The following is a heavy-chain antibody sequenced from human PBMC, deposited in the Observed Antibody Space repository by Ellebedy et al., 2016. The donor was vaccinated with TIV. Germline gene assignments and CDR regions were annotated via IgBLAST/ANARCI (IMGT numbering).Heavy chain of an antibody. D-gene: IGHD3-22*01. CDR2: INPSGGST. V-gene: IGHV1-46*01. CDR1: GYTFTSYY. Sequence: ASVKVSCXASGYTFTSYYMHWVRQAPGQGLEWMGIINPSGGSTSYAQKFQGRVTMTRDTSTSTVYMELSSLRSEDTAVYYCATESGSSGSMGYWGQGTLVTVSS. J-gene: IGHJ4*02. CDR3: ATESGSSGSMGY.